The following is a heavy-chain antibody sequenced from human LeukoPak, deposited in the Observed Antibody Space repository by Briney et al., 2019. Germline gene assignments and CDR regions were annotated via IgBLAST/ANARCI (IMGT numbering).Heavy chain of an antibody. CDR1: EFTFSSFG. D-gene: IGHD2-2*01. CDR3: ATSAFRHCSSTSCYYYYGMDV. J-gene: IGHJ6*02. V-gene: IGHV3-30*03. Sequence: GGSLRLSCAASEFTFSSFGMHWVRQAPGKGLEWVAVISYDGSNKYYADSVKGRFTISRDNSKSTLYLQMNSLRAEDTAVYYCATSAFRHCSSTSCYYYYGMDVWGQGTTVTVSS. CDR2: ISYDGSNK.